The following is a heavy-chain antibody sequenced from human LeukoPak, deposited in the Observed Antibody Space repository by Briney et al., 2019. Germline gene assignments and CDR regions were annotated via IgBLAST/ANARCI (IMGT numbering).Heavy chain of an antibody. CDR2: INHSGST. Sequence: SETPSLTCAVYGGSFSGYYWSWIRQPPGKGLEWIGEINHSGSTNYNPSLKSRVTISVDTSKNQFSLKLSSVTAADTAVYYCARVRSGSYLVFYFDYWGQGTLVTVSS. CDR1: GGSFSGYY. CDR3: ARVRSGSYLVFYFDY. J-gene: IGHJ4*02. V-gene: IGHV4-34*01. D-gene: IGHD1-26*01.